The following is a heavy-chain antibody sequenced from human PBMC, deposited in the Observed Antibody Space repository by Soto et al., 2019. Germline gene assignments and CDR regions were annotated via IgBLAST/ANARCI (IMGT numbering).Heavy chain of an antibody. V-gene: IGHV3-21*01. D-gene: IGHD1-7*01. CDR3: ARDKYNWNYEAPDAFDI. Sequence: GGSLRLSCAASGFTFSSYSMNWVRQAPGKGLEWVSSISSSSSYIYYADSVKGRFTISRDNAKNSLYLQMNSLRAEDTAVYYCARDKYNWNYEAPDAFDIWGQGTMVTVSS. CDR1: GFTFSSYS. CDR2: ISSSSSYI. J-gene: IGHJ3*02.